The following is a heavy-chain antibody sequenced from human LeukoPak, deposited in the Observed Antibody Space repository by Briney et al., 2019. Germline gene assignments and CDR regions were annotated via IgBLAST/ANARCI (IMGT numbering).Heavy chain of an antibody. CDR3: ARAHETTYYYDSSALGAFDI. CDR1: GYTFTGYY. CDR2: INPNSGGT. J-gene: IGHJ3*02. Sequence: ASVKVSCKASGYTFTGYYMHWVRQAPGQGLEWMGRINPNSGGTNYAQKFQGRVTMTRDTSISTAYMELSRLRSDDTAVYYCARAHETTYYYDSSALGAFDIWGQGTMVTVSS. D-gene: IGHD3-22*01. V-gene: IGHV1-2*06.